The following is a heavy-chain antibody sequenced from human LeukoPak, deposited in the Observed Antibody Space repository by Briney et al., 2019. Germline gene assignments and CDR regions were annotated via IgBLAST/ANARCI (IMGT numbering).Heavy chain of an antibody. CDR2: IDGGGSST. CDR3: ARGPGSSGGAYVGDY. J-gene: IGHJ4*01. Sequence: GGFLRLSCGASGFTFSYHWMHWVRQVPGKGLLWFSRIDGGGSSTSYADSVKGRFSISRDNAKSTLYLQMSSLRAEDTAVYYCARGPGSSGGAYVGDYWGPGTLVTVSS. V-gene: IGHV3-74*01. D-gene: IGHD3-22*01. CDR1: GFTFSYHW.